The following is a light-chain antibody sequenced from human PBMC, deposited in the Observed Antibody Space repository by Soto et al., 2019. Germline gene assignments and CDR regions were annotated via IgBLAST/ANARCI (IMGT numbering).Light chain of an antibody. Sequence: EVVMRKSPATLSVSPGEGATFSCRASQGIGDTLAWYQHKPVQPPRLLIYDTSTRATGVPTRFSGSRSGAEFTLTINSLQSEDFAVYYCQPYNNWPLTFGGGTKVDIK. CDR3: QPYNNWPLT. CDR2: DTS. CDR1: QGIGDT. J-gene: IGKJ4*01. V-gene: IGKV3-15*01.